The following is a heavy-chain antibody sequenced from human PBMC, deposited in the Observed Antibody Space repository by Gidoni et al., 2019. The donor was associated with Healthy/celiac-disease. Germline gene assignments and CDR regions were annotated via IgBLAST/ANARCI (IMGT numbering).Heavy chain of an antibody. V-gene: IGHV3-74*01. CDR3: ARGSFYCTNGVCYGVRGRWFDP. D-gene: IGHD2-8*01. J-gene: IGHJ5*02. Sequence: EVPLVESGGGLVQPGGSLRLSCAASGFTFSSYWMHWVRQAPGKGLVWVSRINSDGSSTSYADSVKGRFTISRDNAKNTLYLQMNSLRAEDTAVYYCARGSFYCTNGVCYGVRGRWFDPWGQRTLVTVSS. CDR1: GFTFSSYW. CDR2: INSDGSST.